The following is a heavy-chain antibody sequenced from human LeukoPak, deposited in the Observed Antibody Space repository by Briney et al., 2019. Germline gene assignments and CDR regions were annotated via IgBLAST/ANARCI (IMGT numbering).Heavy chain of an antibody. V-gene: IGHV1-2*02. D-gene: IGHD3-3*02. Sequence: ASVKVSFKASGYTFTRYYMHWVRQAPGQGLEWMGWINPNSGGTNYAQKFQGRVTMTRDTSISTAYMELSRLRSDDTAVYYCARAGSFISAYFDYWGQGTLVTVSS. CDR2: INPNSGGT. CDR3: ARAGSFISAYFDY. CDR1: GYTFTRYY. J-gene: IGHJ4*02.